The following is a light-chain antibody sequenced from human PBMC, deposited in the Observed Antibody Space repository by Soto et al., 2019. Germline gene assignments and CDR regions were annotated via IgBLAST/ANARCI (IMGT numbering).Light chain of an antibody. J-gene: IGKJ5*01. CDR1: QSVSSK. CDR2: GAS. Sequence: EIVLTQSPATLSVSPGERATLSCRASQSVSSKLAWYQQKPGQAPRLLIYGASTRATDIPARFSGSGSGTEFTLSISSLQSEDSAVYYCQQYNNWPPITFGQGTRLEIK. CDR3: QQYNNWPPIT. V-gene: IGKV3D-15*01.